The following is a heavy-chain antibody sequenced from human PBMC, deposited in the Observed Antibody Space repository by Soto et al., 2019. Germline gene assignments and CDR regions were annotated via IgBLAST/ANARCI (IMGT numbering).Heavy chain of an antibody. J-gene: IGHJ6*02. CDR3: ARRTGCSSTICDALDV. Sequence: LGESLKISCKGSGYSFTNFWNSWVRRMPGKGLEWMGRIDCSDSYTNYSPSFQGHVTISADKSISTAYLQWSSLKASHTTMYYCARRTGCSSTICDALDVWGQGNTDTVPS. V-gene: IGHV5-10-1*01. CDR2: IDCSDSYT. D-gene: IGHD2-2*01. CDR1: GYSFTNFW.